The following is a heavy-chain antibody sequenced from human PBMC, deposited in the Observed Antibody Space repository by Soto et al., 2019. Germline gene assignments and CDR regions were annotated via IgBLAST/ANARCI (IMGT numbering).Heavy chain of an antibody. CDR2: ISSNSASI. CDR1: GFTFDAYA. J-gene: IGHJ2*01. V-gene: IGHV3-9*01. D-gene: IGHD2-8*01. CDR3: ARLGDIVLMVSSGGKWYFDL. Sequence: EVQLVESGGGLVQPGRSLRLSCAASGFTFDAYAMHWVRQAPGKGLEWVSGISSNSASIGSADSVKGRFTISRDNAKKSLYLQMNSLRAEDTALYHCARLGDIVLMVSSGGKWYFDLWGRGTLVTVSS.